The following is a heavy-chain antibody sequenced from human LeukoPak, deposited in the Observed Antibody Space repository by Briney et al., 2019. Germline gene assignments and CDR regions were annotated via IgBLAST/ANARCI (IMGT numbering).Heavy chain of an antibody. V-gene: IGHV1-69*05. D-gene: IGHD3-3*01. CDR2: INPIFGTA. CDR1: GGTFSSYA. Sequence: SVKVSCKASGGTFSSYAISWVRQAPGQGLEWMGGINPIFGTANYAQKFQGRVTITTDESTSTAYMELSSLRSEDTAVYYCARDRRRNYDFWSGYPVYFDYWGQGTLVTVSS. CDR3: ARDRRRNYDFWSGYPVYFDY. J-gene: IGHJ4*02.